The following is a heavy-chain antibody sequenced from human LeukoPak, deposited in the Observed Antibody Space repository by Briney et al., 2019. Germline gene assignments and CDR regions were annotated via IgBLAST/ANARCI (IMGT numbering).Heavy chain of an antibody. Sequence: GGSLRLSCAASGFPFSGYWMTWVRQAPGKGLEWVANIKEDGSENYYVDSVKGRFTISRDNAKNSLYLQMNSLRAEDTAVYYCARERSYGYLDYWGQGTLVTVSS. CDR1: GFPFSGYW. D-gene: IGHD5-18*01. J-gene: IGHJ4*02. V-gene: IGHV3-7*01. CDR3: ARERSYGYLDY. CDR2: IKEDGSEN.